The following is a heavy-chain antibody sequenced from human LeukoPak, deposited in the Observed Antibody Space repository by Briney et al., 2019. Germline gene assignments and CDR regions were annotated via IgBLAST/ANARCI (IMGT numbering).Heavy chain of an antibody. J-gene: IGHJ4*02. CDR2: ISNGGGSA. D-gene: IGHD1-14*01. CDR3: AARPRMPPRFDY. Sequence: GGSLRLSCAGSGFTFSNYPMSWVRQAPGKGLQWVSAISNGGGSAYYADSVEGRFTISRDNSKSTLYLQMNSLRAEDTAIYYCAARPRMPPRFDYWGQGALVTVSS. V-gene: IGHV3-23*01. CDR1: GFTFSNYP.